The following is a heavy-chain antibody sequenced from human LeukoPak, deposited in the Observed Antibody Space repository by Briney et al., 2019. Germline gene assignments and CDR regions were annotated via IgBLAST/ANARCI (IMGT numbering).Heavy chain of an antibody. CDR3: AKRVGLSAFDY. CDR1: GLTFSSYW. D-gene: IGHD2/OR15-2a*01. Sequence: GGSLRLSCAGSGLTFSSYWMHWVRQAPGKGLVWVSRIKGDGSSTSYADSVKGRFTISRDNTKNTLYLQMNSLRAEDTAVYYCAKRVGLSAFDYWGQGTLVTVSS. V-gene: IGHV3-74*01. J-gene: IGHJ4*02. CDR2: IKGDGSST.